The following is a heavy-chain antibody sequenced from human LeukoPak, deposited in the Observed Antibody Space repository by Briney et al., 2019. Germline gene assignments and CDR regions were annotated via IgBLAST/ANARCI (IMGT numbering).Heavy chain of an antibody. Sequence: SETLSLTCAVYGGSFSGYYWSWIRQPPGKGLEWIGYIYYSGSTNYNPSLKSRVTISVDTSKNQFSLKLSSVTAADTAVYYCARQTPYSSSWSWGNAFDIWGQGTMVTVSS. CDR2: IYYSGST. D-gene: IGHD6-13*01. CDR3: ARQTPYSSSWSWGNAFDI. J-gene: IGHJ3*02. V-gene: IGHV4-59*08. CDR1: GGSFSGYY.